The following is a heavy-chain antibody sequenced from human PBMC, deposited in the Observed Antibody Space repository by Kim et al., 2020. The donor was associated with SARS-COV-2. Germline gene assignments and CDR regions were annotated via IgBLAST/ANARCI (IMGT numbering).Heavy chain of an antibody. D-gene: IGHD2-15*01. CDR3: AKKSGGKNPFDY. J-gene: IGHJ4*02. V-gene: IGHV3-23*01. CDR2: ISAGSSNI. Sequence: GGSLRLSCAASGFTFSSSAMSWVRQAPGKGLEWVSIISAGSSNIYYADSVKGRFTISRDNSKNTLYLQMNSLRAEDTAIYYCAKKSGGKNPFDYWGQGTL. CDR1: GFTFSSSA.